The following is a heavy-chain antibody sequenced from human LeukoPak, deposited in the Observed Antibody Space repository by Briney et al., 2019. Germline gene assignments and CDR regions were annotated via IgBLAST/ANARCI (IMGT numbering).Heavy chain of an antibody. CDR3: ARDSSGSYSLDY. D-gene: IGHD3-10*01. CDR1: GYTFTSYA. J-gene: IGHJ4*02. Sequence: ASVKVSCKASGYTFTSYAMHWVRQAPGQRLEWMGWINAGNGNTKYSQKFQGRVTITRDTSASTAYMELSSLRSEDTAVYCCARDSSGSYSLDYWGQGSLVTVSS. V-gene: IGHV1-3*01. CDR2: INAGNGNT.